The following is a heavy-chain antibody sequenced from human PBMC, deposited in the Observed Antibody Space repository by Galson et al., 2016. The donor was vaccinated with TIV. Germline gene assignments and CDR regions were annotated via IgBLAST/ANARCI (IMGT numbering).Heavy chain of an antibody. CDR2: INPDSGAT. CDR1: GYTLSAYY. V-gene: IGHV1-2*02. D-gene: IGHD4-17*01. CDR3: ARFVYGDYVDY. Sequence: SVKVSCKASGYTLSAYYLHWVRQAPGQGLEWMGWINPDSGATEYAQKFQGRVTMTRDTSIGTAYMDLGRLRSDDTAVYFCARFVYGDYVDYWGQGTLVTVSS. J-gene: IGHJ4*02.